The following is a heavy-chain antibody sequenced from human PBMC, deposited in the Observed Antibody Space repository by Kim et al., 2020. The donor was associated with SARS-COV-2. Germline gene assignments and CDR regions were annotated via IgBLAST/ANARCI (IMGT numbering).Heavy chain of an antibody. CDR3: AKGDPSYYDILTGYEYPYYFDS. J-gene: IGHJ4*02. CDR1: GFTFSSYG. D-gene: IGHD3-9*01. CDR2: IWYDGSNK. V-gene: IGHV3-33*06. Sequence: GGSLRLSCAASGFTFSSYGMHWVRQAPGKGLEWVAVIWYDGSNKYYADSVKGRFTISRDNSKNTLYLQMNSLRAEDTAVYYCAKGDPSYYDILTGYEYPYYFDSWGQGTLVTVSS.